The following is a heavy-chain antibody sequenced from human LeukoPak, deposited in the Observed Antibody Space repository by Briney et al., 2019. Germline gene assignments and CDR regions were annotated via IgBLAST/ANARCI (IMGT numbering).Heavy chain of an antibody. CDR3: ATDIAVAGTPSSRIFDY. Sequence: GASVKVSCKVSGYTLTELSMHWVRQAPGKGLEWMGGSDPEDGETIYAQKFQGRVTMTEDTSTDTAYMELSSLRSEDTAVYYCATDIAVAGTPSSRIFDYWGQGTLVTVSS. D-gene: IGHD6-19*01. CDR2: SDPEDGET. J-gene: IGHJ4*02. V-gene: IGHV1-24*01. CDR1: GYTLTELS.